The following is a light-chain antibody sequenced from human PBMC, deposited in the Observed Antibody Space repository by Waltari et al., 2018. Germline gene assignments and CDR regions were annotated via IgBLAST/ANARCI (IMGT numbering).Light chain of an antibody. J-gene: IGLJ2*01. CDR3: CSYAGRSSRI. CDR1: SSDVGSYNL. Sequence: QSALTQPASVSGSPGQSITISCTGTSSDVGSYNLVSWYQQHPGKFPKLIFYEVYKRASGVSNRFSGSKSGNTASLTISGLQAEDEADYYCCSYAGRSSRIFGGGTKLTVL. CDR2: EVY. V-gene: IGLV2-23*02.